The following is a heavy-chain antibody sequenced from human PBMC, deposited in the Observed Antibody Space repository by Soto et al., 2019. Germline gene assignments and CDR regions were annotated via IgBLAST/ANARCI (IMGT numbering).Heavy chain of an antibody. V-gene: IGHV4-4*02. CDR2: IYHSGST. Sequence: QVQLQESGPGLVKPSGTLSLTCAVSGGSISSSNCWSWVRQPPGKGLEWIGEIYHSGSTNYNPSLQGRVTLSVDKSKNQFSLKLSSVTAADTAVYYCARVEGRFYYGMDVWGQGTTVTVSS. CDR1: GGSISSSNC. CDR3: ARVEGRFYYGMDV. J-gene: IGHJ6*02.